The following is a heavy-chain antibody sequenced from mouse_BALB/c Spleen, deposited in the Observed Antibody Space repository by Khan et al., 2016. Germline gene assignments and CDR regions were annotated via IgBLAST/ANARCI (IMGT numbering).Heavy chain of an antibody. CDR2: IVPYNGGT. V-gene: IGHV1S135*01. CDR1: GYSFTDYN. D-gene: IGHD2-4*01. J-gene: IGHJ3*01. CDR3: ARYDYDVTWFAY. Sequence: VQLKESGPELVKPGASVKVSCKASGYSFTDYNIYWVKQSHGKSLEWIGYIVPYNGGTSYNQKFKGKATLTVDKSSSTAFMHLNSLTSEDSAVYYCARYDYDVTWFAYWGQGTLVTVSA.